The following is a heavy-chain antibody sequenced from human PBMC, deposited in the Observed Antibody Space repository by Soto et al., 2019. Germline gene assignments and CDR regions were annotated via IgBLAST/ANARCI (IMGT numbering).Heavy chain of an antibody. V-gene: IGHV3-23*01. Sequence: EVQLLESGGSLVQPGGSLRLSCAASGLTFSSYAMSWVRQAPGKGLEWVSAISGSGISTYYADSVKGRFTISRDNSKNTLYLQMNSLRAEDTAVYCCAKGPTIFGVVIIFGYYYGMDVWGQGTTVTVSS. CDR3: AKGPTIFGVVIIFGYYYGMDV. J-gene: IGHJ6*02. D-gene: IGHD3-3*01. CDR1: GLTFSSYA. CDR2: ISGSGIST.